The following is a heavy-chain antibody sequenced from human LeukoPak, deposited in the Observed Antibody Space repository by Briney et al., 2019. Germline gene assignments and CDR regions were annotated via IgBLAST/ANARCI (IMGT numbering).Heavy chain of an antibody. D-gene: IGHD6-19*01. CDR2: ITYSGGST. CDR3: AKCSGWFVRGKDYYYYYMDV. Sequence: GGTLRLSCAASGFTFSSSGMSWVRQAPGKGLEWVSSITYSGGSTYYADSVKGRFTISRDNSRNTLYLQMHSLRAEDTAVYYCAKCSGWFVRGKDYYYYYMDVWGKGTTVTVSS. J-gene: IGHJ6*03. V-gene: IGHV3-23*01. CDR1: GFTFSSSG.